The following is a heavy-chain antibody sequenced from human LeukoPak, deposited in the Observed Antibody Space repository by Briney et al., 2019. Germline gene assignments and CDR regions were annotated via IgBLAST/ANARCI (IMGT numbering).Heavy chain of an antibody. J-gene: IGHJ5*02. CDR3: ARERVWDIVVVPAAMRWFDP. CDR1: GDSVSSNSAA. V-gene: IGHV6-1*01. CDR2: TYYRSKWYN. Sequence: SQTLSLTRAISGDSVSSNSAAWNWIRQSPSRGLEWLGRTYYRSKWYNDYAVSVKSRITINPDTSKNQCSLQLNSVTPEDTAVYYCARERVWDIVVVPAAMRWFDPWGQGTLVTVSS. D-gene: IGHD2-2*01.